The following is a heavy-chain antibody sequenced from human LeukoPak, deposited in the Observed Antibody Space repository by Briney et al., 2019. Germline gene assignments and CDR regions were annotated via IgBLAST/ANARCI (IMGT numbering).Heavy chain of an antibody. V-gene: IGHV4-59*01. Sequence: PSETLSLTCTVSGGSISSYYWSWIRQPPGKGLEWIGYIYYSGSTNYNPSLKSRVTISVDTSKNQFPLKLSSVTAADTAVYYCASSHGDYERYYFDYWGQGTLVTVSS. D-gene: IGHD4-17*01. CDR3: ASSHGDYERYYFDY. J-gene: IGHJ4*02. CDR1: GGSISSYY. CDR2: IYYSGST.